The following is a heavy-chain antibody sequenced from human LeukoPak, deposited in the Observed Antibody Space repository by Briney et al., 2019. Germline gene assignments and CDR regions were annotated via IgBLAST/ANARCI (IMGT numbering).Heavy chain of an antibody. CDR1: GYTLSDLS. V-gene: IGHV1-24*01. Sequence: ASVKVSCKVSGYTLSDLSMHWVRQAPGKGLEWMGGFDPGDGETIYTQKFQGRVTMTEDTSTDTAYMELSSLRSEDTAVYYCAAGGVYDLFDYWGQGPWSPSPQ. J-gene: IGHJ4*02. D-gene: IGHD5/OR15-5a*01. CDR3: AAGGVYDLFDY. CDR2: FDPGDGET.